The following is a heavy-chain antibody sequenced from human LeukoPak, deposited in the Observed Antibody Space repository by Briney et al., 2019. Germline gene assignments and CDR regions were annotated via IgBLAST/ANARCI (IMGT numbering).Heavy chain of an antibody. CDR1: GVTFSNYW. V-gene: IGHV3-7*05. D-gene: IGHD3-10*01. Sequence: GGALRLSCAASGVTFSNYWMNWVRQGPGKGLWWGANIKQDGSDKYYVESVRGRFTISRDNAKTSLYLQMTSLRAANTAVYYCARRYYYGFDYWGQGTLVTVSS. CDR3: ARRYYYGFDY. CDR2: IKQDGSDK. J-gene: IGHJ4*02.